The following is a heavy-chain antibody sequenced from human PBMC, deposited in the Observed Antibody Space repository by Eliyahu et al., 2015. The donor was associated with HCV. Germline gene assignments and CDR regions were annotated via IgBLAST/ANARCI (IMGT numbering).Heavy chain of an antibody. V-gene: IGHV4-34*01. D-gene: IGHD2-21*01. J-gene: IGHJ4*02. Sequence: QVQLQQWGAGLLKPSETLSLTCGVFXGAFSDNYWSWIRQPPGKGLEWLGEINRSRSTFYNPSLKNRVTISIDLSQNQFSLKITSVTAADTAVYYCARGRVPGGDQLFDNWGQGTLVTVS. CDR1: XGAFSDNY. CDR3: ARGRVPGGDQLFDN. CDR2: INRSRST.